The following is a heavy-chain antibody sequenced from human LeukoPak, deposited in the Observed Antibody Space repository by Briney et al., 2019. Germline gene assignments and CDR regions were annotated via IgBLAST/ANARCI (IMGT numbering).Heavy chain of an antibody. CDR2: INHSRST. CDR3: ANAPSRSSSTSCCWFDP. Sequence: PSETLSLTCAFYGGSLSGYYWSRIRPPPGTGLERIGEINHSRSTNYNPSLMRRVTIAIGTSKIQCYLKLSSVTAEDTAVYYCANAPSRSSSTSCCWFDPWVQGTLVTVTA. V-gene: IGHV4-34*01. CDR1: GGSLSGYY. J-gene: IGHJ5*02. D-gene: IGHD2-2*01.